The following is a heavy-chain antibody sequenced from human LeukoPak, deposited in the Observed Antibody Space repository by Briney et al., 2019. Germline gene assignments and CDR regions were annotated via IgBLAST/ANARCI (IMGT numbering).Heavy chain of an antibody. V-gene: IGHV4-39*01. CDR3: ARHTTVFGHFAY. CDR2: MYYSGST. J-gene: IGHJ4*02. Sequence: PSETLSLTCTVSGVSINTGSYYWGWIRQPPGKGLEWIGSMYYSGSTYYNPSLKSRVTISVDTTNNQFSLKLSSVTAADTAVYYCARHTTVFGHFAYWGQGTLVTVSS. CDR1: GVSINTGSYY. D-gene: IGHD3-3*01.